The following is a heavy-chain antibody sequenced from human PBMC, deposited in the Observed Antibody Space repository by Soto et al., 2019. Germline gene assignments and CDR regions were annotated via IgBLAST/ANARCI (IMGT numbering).Heavy chain of an antibody. D-gene: IGHD2-2*01. CDR1: GYTFTSYD. J-gene: IGHJ6*02. CDR2: INPSGGSI. V-gene: IGHV1-46*01. CDR3: ARDRVVPAAMDDVGIGPHYYYYGMDV. Sequence: GASVKVSCKASGYTFTSYDMHWVRQAPGQGLEWMGIINPSGGSISYAQKFQGRVTMTRDTSTSTVYMELSSLRSEDTAVYYCARDRVVPAAMDDVGIGPHYYYYGMDVWGQGTTVTVSS.